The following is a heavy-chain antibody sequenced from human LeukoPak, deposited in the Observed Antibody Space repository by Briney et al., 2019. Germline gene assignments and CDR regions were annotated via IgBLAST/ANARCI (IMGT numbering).Heavy chain of an antibody. CDR2: ITGSGGGT. CDR3: ARGSGRSQAFDI. CDR1: GFTFTNYG. J-gene: IGHJ3*02. V-gene: IGHV3-23*01. Sequence: GGSLRLSCAASGFTFTNYGMNWVRQAPGKGLEGVSVITGSGGGTFYADSVKGRFTISRDNSKNTLYLQMNTLRAEDTAVYYCARGSGRSQAFDIWGQGTMVTVSS. D-gene: IGHD3-10*01.